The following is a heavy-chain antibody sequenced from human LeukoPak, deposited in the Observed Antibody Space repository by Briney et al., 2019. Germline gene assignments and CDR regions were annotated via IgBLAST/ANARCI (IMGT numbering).Heavy chain of an antibody. V-gene: IGHV3-33*01. J-gene: IGHJ4*02. CDR3: ARESGDHFCDY. D-gene: IGHD2-21*01. CDR1: GFTFSSSV. Sequence: PGRSLRLYCAASGFTFSSSVMHWVRQAPGKGLEWVAAIWSDGSNKYYADSVKGRFTISRDNSKNTLYLQMNSLRAEDTAVYYCARESGDHFCDYWGQGTLLTVSS. CDR2: IWSDGSNK.